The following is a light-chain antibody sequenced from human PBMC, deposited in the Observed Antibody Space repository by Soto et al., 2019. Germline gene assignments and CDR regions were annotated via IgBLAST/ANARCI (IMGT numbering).Light chain of an antibody. J-gene: IGKJ4*01. V-gene: IGKV3-20*01. CDR3: QQYGSSPT. CDR2: ATS. CDR1: QSISRSD. Sequence: EIVLTQSPGTVSLSPGEIATLSCRASQSISRSDLAWYQHRPGQSPRLLIYATSSRATGIPDRFTGGGAGTGFTLNISRLEPEDSAVYYCQQYGSSPTFGGGTKVEIK.